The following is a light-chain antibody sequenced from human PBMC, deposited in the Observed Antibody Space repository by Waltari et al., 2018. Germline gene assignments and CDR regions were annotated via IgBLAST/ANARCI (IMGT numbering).Light chain of an antibody. CDR2: GAF. V-gene: IGKV1-39*01. J-gene: IGKJ3*01. CDR1: QTINNH. Sequence: DIQMTQSPSSLSASVGDRVTITCRASQTINNHLNWYQQKPGKAPNLLIYGAFSLQTGVPSRFSGSASGTDFTLTISNLQPEDFATYYCQQSYSSPLTFGPGTKVDVK. CDR3: QQSYSSPLT.